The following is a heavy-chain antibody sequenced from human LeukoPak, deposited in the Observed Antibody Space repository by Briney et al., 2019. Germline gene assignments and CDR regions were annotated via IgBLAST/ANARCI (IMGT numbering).Heavy chain of an antibody. CDR2: IYSGGAT. D-gene: IGHD6-19*01. CDR3: ARGRFSGPDDY. CDR1: EFSVSSNY. V-gene: IGHV3-53*01. J-gene: IGHJ4*02. Sequence: PGRSLRLSCAVSEFSVSSNYMNWVRQAPGKGLEWVSVIYSGGATYYADSVRGRFTISSDNSKNMVSLQMTSLGAEDTAVYYCARGRFSGPDDYWGQGSLVTVSS.